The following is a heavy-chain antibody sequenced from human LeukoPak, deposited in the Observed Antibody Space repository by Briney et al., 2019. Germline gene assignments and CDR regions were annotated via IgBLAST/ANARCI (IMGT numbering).Heavy chain of an antibody. V-gene: IGHV3-23*01. J-gene: IGHJ4*02. CDR1: GFTFSSYS. CDR3: AKHRNFGELSPFDS. D-gene: IGHD3-10*01. Sequence: PGGSLRLSCAASGFTFSSYSMGWVCQAPGKGPEWVSTFSGSGGTTYYADSVKGRFTVSRDNSKNTLYLQMNSLRTEDTAIYYCAKHRNFGELSPFDSWGRGTLVTVSS. CDR2: FSGSGGTT.